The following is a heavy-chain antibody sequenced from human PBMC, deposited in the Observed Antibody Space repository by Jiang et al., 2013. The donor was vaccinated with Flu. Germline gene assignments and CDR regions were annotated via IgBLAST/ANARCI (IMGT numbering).Heavy chain of an antibody. CDR2: IIPIFGTA. V-gene: IGHV1-69*01. D-gene: IGHD4-17*01. J-gene: IGHJ4*02. CDR1: FSSYA. Sequence: FSSYAISWVRQAPGQGLEWMGGIIPIFGTANYAQKFQGRVTITADESTSTAYMELSSLRSEDTAVYYCACRRSYMTTVTFDYWGQGTLVTVSS. CDR3: ACRRSYMTTVTFDY.